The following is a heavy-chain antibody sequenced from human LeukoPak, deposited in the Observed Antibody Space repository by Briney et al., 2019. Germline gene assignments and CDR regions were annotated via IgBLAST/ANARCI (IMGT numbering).Heavy chain of an antibody. Sequence: PGGSLRLSCAASGFTFSSYAMTWVRQAPGKGLEWVSTVSGSAGRTDYADSVNGRFTISRDNLKNTLYLQMNGLRAEDTAVYYCAKNRGHCVDGVCHNYYYMDVWGKGTTVTVSS. J-gene: IGHJ6*03. CDR2: VSGSAGRT. CDR3: AKNRGHCVDGVCHNYYYMDV. V-gene: IGHV3-23*01. CDR1: GFTFSSYA. D-gene: IGHD2-8*02.